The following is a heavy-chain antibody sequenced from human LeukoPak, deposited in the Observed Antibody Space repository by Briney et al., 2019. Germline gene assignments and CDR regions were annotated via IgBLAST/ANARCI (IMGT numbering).Heavy chain of an antibody. Sequence: PSETLSLTCTVSGGSISSYYWSWIRQPPGKGLEWIGYIYYSGITNYNPSLKSRVTISVDTSKNQLSLKLSSVTAADTAVYYCARDKPPIAAARPGVFDIWGQGTMVTVSS. J-gene: IGHJ3*02. CDR1: GGSISSYY. CDR2: IYYSGIT. CDR3: ARDKPPIAAARPGVFDI. D-gene: IGHD6-13*01. V-gene: IGHV4-59*01.